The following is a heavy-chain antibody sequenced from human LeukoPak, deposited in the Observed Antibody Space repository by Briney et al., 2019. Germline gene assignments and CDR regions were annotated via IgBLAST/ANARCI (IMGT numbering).Heavy chain of an antibody. Sequence: GASVTVSFKASGYTFTVYYIHWVWQAPAQGLEWMGWINPNSGGRKYAQKFEGRVTITRDTSITTAYMEVSRLRSDDTAMYYCARDVSPLSSGSYEVFYYGMDVWGQGTTVTVSS. CDR2: INPNSGGR. V-gene: IGHV1-2*02. D-gene: IGHD6-19*01. CDR3: ARDVSPLSSGSYEVFYYGMDV. CDR1: GYTFTVYY. J-gene: IGHJ6*02.